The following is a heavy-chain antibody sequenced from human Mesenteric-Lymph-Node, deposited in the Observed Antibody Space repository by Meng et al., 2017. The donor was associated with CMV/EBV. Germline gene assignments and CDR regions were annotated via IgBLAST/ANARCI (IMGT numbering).Heavy chain of an antibody. Sequence: ESRKISCAASGFDFGAYWMHWARQAPGKGLEWVSRINHDGSYIIYADSVKGRFTMSKDNAKNTIHLQMNTLRAEDTALYYCVREEGVVAARGNRFDPWGQGTLVTVSS. CDR2: INHDGSYI. CDR1: GFDFGAYW. J-gene: IGHJ5*02. V-gene: IGHV3-74*01. D-gene: IGHD3-3*01. CDR3: VREEGVVAARGNRFDP.